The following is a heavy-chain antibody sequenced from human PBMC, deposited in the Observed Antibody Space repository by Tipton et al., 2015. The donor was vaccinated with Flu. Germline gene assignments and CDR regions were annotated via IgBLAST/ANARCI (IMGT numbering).Heavy chain of an antibody. V-gene: IGHV4-30-4*01. CDR2: IYSSITIT. CDR1: GASINSGAYY. D-gene: IGHD5-24*01. CDR3: ARDRGGDSSNYYGMDV. Sequence: TLSLTCTVSGASINSGAYYWTWVRQSPGGGLEWIGHIYSSITITYSNPSLQSRVAISLDSPTNQFSLKLSSVTAADTAVYYCARDRGGDSSNYYGMDVWGQGTSVTVSS. J-gene: IGHJ6*02.